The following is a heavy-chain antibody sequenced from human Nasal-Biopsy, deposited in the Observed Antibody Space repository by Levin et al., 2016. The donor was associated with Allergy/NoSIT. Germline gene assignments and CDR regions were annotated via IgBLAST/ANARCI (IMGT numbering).Heavy chain of an antibody. J-gene: IGHJ6*02. CDR2: IYHSGTT. CDR1: GGSVRSDGFS. V-gene: IGHV4-30-2*01. CDR3: ARGSIKWFGEAGVDV. Sequence: SQTLSLTCVVLGGSVRSDGFSWSWIRQPPGEALQWIGHIYHSGTTNYNPSLNSRVTLLLDTSKNEFSLTLTSVTAADTAIYYCARGSIKWFGEAGVDVWGQGTTVTVSS. D-gene: IGHD3-10*01.